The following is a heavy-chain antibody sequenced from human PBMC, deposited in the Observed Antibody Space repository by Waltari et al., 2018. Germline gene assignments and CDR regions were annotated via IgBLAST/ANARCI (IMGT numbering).Heavy chain of an antibody. CDR2: IIPIFGTS. CDR3: ATSGHCAGSRCYPNWFDP. Sequence: QVQLVQSGADVKKPGSSVKVSCKSSGHTFSTYSFSWVRQAPGQGLEWMGRIIPIFGTSNYSAKFQGRVTITAETSTSTAYMELSGLRSEDTAVYYCATSGHCAGSRCYPNWFDPWGPGTLVTVSS. J-gene: IGHJ5*02. CDR1: GHTFSTYS. V-gene: IGHV1-69*13. D-gene: IGHD2-21*01.